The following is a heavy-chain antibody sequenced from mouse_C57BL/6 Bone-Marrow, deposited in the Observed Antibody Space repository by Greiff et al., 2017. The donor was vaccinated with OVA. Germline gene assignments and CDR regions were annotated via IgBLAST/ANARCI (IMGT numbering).Heavy chain of an antibody. CDR3: ARGDWDYFDY. CDR1: GYTFTDYY. Sequence: QVQLQQSGPALVKPGASVKISCKASGYTFTDYYINLVKQRPGQGLEWIGWVYPGSGNTKYNEKFQGKATLTVDTSSSTAYMQLSSLTSEDSAVYFCARGDWDYFDYWGQGTTLTVSS. V-gene: IGHV1-84*01. CDR2: VYPGSGNT. J-gene: IGHJ2*01. D-gene: IGHD4-1*01.